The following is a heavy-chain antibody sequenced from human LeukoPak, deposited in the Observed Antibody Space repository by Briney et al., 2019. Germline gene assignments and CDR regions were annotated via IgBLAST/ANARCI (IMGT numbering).Heavy chain of an antibody. CDR3: AAVDGSGNPLDY. CDR2: VSYSGST. V-gene: IGHV4-59*01. J-gene: IGHJ4*02. Sequence: SETLSLTCTVSGGSISDYCWSWIRQPPGKGLEWIGCVSYSGSTNYNPSLRSRVTMSVDRSKNQFSLKVNSVTAADTAVYYCAAVDGSGNPLDYWGQGTLVTVSS. CDR1: GGSISDYC. D-gene: IGHD3-10*01.